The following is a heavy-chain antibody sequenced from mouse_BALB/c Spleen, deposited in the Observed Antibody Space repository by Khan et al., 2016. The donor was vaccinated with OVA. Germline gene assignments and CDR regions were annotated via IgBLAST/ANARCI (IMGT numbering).Heavy chain of an antibody. Sequence: QVQLKQSGPELVKPGASVKMSCKASGYSFTDYIISWVKQRTGQGLQWIGEIDPGSGSINYNEKFKGKATLTVDKSSNTAYMQLSSLTSEEYAVDFYGGRDYGGSYPGFAYWGQGTLVTVS. D-gene: IGHD1-1*02. V-gene: IGHV1-77*01. CDR1: GYSFTDYI. CDR2: IDPGSGSI. CDR3: GGRDYGGSYPGFAY. J-gene: IGHJ3*01.